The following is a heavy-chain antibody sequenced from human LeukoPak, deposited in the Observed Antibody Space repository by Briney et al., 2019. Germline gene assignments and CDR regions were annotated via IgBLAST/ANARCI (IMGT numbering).Heavy chain of an antibody. J-gene: IGHJ5*02. CDR2: INHSGST. Sequence: SETLSLTCAVYGGSFSGYYWSWIRQPPGKGLEWIGEINHSGSTNYNPSLKSRVTISVDTSKNQFSLKLSSVTAADTAVYYCARPRGYSYARGWFDPWGQGTLVTVSS. V-gene: IGHV4-34*01. CDR1: GGSFSGYY. CDR3: ARPRGYSYARGWFDP. D-gene: IGHD5-18*01.